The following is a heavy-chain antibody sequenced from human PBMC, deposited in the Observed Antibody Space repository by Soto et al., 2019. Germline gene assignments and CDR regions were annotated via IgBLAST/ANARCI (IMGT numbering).Heavy chain of an antibody. CDR2: IYHSGST. CDR1: GGSISSGGYS. J-gene: IGHJ4*02. Sequence: QLQLQESGSGLVKPSQTLSLTCAVSGGSISSGGYSWSWIRQPPGKGLEWIGYIYHSGSTYYNPSLKSRVTISVDRSKNQFFLKLSSVTAADTAVYYCARAWGWLQPRFDYWGQGTLVTVSS. CDR3: ARAWGWLQPRFDY. V-gene: IGHV4-30-2*01. D-gene: IGHD5-12*01.